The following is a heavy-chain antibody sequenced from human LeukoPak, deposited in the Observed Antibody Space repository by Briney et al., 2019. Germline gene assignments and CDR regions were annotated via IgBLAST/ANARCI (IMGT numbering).Heavy chain of an antibody. D-gene: IGHD3-9*01. CDR1: GFTFSSYA. CDR3: ARYLNSGPADY. Sequence: GGSLRLSCAASGFTFSSYAMSWVRQAPGKGLEWVSAISGSGGSTYYADSVKGRFTISRDNAKNSLYLQMNSLRAEDTAVYYCARYLNSGPADYWGQGSLVTVSS. CDR2: ISGSGGST. J-gene: IGHJ4*02. V-gene: IGHV3-23*01.